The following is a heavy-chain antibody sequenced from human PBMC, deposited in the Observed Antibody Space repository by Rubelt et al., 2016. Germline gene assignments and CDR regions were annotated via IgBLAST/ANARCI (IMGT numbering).Heavy chain of an antibody. Sequence: QVQLVESGGGVVQPGRSLRLSCAASGFTFSSYAMHWVRQAPGKGLEWVAVISYDGSNKYYADSVKGRFTISRDNSKNTLYLQMNSLRAEDTAVYYCASSLSKDGYNSWGAFDIWGQGTMVTVSS. V-gene: IGHV3-30*04. CDR2: ISYDGSNK. CDR1: GFTFSSYA. J-gene: IGHJ3*02. CDR3: ASSLSKDGYNSWGAFDI. D-gene: IGHD5-24*01.